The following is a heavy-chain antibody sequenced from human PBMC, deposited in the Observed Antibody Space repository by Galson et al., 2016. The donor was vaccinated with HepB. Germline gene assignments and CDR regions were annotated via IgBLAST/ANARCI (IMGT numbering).Heavy chain of an antibody. CDR2: ISAYDGHT. CDR3: ARGYCSSTSPCGMDV. V-gene: IGHV1-18*01. D-gene: IGHD2-2*01. Sequence: SVKVSCKASGYTFTSRGISWVRQAPGQGLEWMGWISAYDGHTNYGQKLQDRLTMTTDTSTSTAYMELRSLRSDDTAVYYCARGYCSSTSPCGMDVWGQGTTVTVSS. J-gene: IGHJ6*02. CDR1: GYTFTSRG.